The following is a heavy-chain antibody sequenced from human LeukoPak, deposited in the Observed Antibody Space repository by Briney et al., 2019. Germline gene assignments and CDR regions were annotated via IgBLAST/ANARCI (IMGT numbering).Heavy chain of an antibody. J-gene: IGHJ5*02. D-gene: IGHD2-2*01. CDR3: ARGQVPAARGYNWFDP. Sequence: SETLSLTCAVYGWSFNDYYWNWIRQPPGKGLEWIGEMNARGDTNYNPSLKSRVTISVDTSKKQFYLRLTSMIAADTALYYCARGQVPAARGYNWFDPWGQGTLVTVSS. CDR2: MNARGDT. CDR1: GWSFNDYY. V-gene: IGHV4-34*01.